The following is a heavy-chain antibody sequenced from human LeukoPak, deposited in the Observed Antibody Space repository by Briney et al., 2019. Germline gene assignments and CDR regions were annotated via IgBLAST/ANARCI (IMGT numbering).Heavy chain of an antibody. J-gene: IGHJ4*02. D-gene: IGHD2-21*01. V-gene: IGHV3-21*01. CDR1: GFTFSSYS. CDR2: ISSSSSYI. Sequence: GGSLRLSCAASGFTFSSYSMNWVRQAPGKGLEWVSSISSSSSYIYYADSVKGRFTISRDNAKNSLYLQMNSLRAEDTAVYYCARAPPVVGSDYFDYWGQGTLVTVSS. CDR3: ARAPPVVGSDYFDY.